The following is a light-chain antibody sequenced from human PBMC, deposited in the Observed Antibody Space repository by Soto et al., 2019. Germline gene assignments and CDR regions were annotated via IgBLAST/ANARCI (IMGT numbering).Light chain of an antibody. J-gene: IGKJ1*01. CDR1: QSISSW. Sequence: DIQMYQSLSTLSAYVGDRVTMTCRASQSISSWLAWYQQKPGKAPKLLIYDASSLESGVPSRFSGSGSGTEFTLTISSMQPDDFATFYCQQYKVYSQTFGQGTKVDNK. V-gene: IGKV1-5*01. CDR2: DAS. CDR3: QQYKVYSQT.